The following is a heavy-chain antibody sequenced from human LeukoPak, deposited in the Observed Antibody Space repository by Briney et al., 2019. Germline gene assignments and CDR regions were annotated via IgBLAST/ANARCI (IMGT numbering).Heavy chain of an antibody. D-gene: IGHD5-18*01. CDR2: ISWNSGSI. J-gene: IGHJ6*02. Sequence: TGGSLRLSCAASGFNFDDYAMHWVRQAPGKGLEWVSGISWNSGSIGYADSVKGRFTISRDNAKNSLYLQMNSLRAEDTALYYCVKVAGSCGSYYFYGMDVWGQGTTVTVSS. CDR3: VKVAGSCGSYYFYGMDV. CDR1: GFNFDDYA. V-gene: IGHV3-9*01.